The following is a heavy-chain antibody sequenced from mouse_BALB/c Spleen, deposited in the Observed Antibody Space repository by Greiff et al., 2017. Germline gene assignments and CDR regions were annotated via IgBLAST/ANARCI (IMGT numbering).Heavy chain of an antibody. Sequence: EVQLQESGAELVRSGASVKLSCTASGFNIKDYYMHWVKQRPEQGLEWIGWIDPENGDTEYAPKFQGKATMTADTSSNTAYMQLSSLTSEDSAVYFCARGVITTATYYWGQGTTLTVSS. CDR2: IDPENGDT. CDR1: GFNIKDYY. D-gene: IGHD1-2*01. J-gene: IGHJ2*01. CDR3: ARGVITTATYY. V-gene: IGHV14-4*02.